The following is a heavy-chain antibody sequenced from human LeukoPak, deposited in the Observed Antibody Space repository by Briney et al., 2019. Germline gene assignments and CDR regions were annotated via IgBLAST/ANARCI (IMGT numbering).Heavy chain of an antibody. CDR1: GFTVSSNY. V-gene: IGHV3-53*01. J-gene: IGHJ6*03. D-gene: IGHD2-2*02. Sequence: PGGSLRLSCAASGFTVSSNYMSWVRQAPGKGLEWVSVIYSGGSTYYADSVKGRFTISRDNSKNTPYLQMNSLRAEDTAVYYCAREKSSVYCSSTSCYMYYYYMDVWGKGTTVTVSS. CDR2: IYSGGST. CDR3: AREKSSVYCSSTSCYMYYYYMDV.